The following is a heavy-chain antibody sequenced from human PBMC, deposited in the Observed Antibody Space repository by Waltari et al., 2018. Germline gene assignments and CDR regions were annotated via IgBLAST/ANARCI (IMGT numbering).Heavy chain of an antibody. J-gene: IGHJ4*02. D-gene: IGHD6-13*01. V-gene: IGHV3-30-3*01. CDR1: GFTFSSYA. CDR2: ISYDGSNK. CDR3: ARDEEQQLVLDY. Sequence: QVQLVESGGGVVQPGRSLRLSCAASGFTFSSYAMHWVRQAPGKGLEWVAVISYDGSNKYYADSVKGRFTISRDNSKNTLYLQMNSLRAEDTAVYYCARDEEQQLVLDYWGQGTLVTVSS.